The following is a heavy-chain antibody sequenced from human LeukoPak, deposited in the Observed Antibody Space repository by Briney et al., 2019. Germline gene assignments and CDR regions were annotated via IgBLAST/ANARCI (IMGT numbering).Heavy chain of an antibody. D-gene: IGHD1-14*01. Sequence: ASVKVSGKASGYTFTTYDINWVRQATGQGLEWMGWMNPNSGNTAYAQRFQGRVTITTNTSISTAYMELSSLRSEDTAVYYCARAPMWGTYNYYYYMDVWGKGTTVTVSS. V-gene: IGHV1-8*03. J-gene: IGHJ6*03. CDR2: MNPNSGNT. CDR3: ARAPMWGTYNYYYYMDV. CDR1: GYTFTTYD.